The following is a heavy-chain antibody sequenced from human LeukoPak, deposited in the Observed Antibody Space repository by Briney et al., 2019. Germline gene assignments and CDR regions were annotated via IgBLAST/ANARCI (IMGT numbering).Heavy chain of an antibody. V-gene: IGHV4-34*01. CDR2: INHSGST. D-gene: IGHD4-17*01. J-gene: IGHJ5*02. CDR1: GGSFSGYY. Sequence: SETLSLTCAVYGGSFSGYYWSWIRQPPGKGLEWIGEINHSGSTNYNPSLKSRVTISVDTSKNQFSLKLSSVTAADTAVYYCVREEYGDYSNWFDPWGQGTLVTVSS. CDR3: VREEYGDYSNWFDP.